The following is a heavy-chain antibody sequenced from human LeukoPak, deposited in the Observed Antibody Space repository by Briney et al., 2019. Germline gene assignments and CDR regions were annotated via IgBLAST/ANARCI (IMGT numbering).Heavy chain of an antibody. J-gene: IGHJ4*02. CDR1: GFTFSNYG. Sequence: GGSLRLSCAASGFTFSNYGMHWVRQAPGKGLEWVAVIWYDGNNKYYGDSVKGRFTISRDNSKNTLYLQMNSLRAEDTAVYYCARVYSSGWYGIDYWGQGTLVTVSS. CDR3: ARVYSSGWYGIDY. CDR2: IWYDGNNK. V-gene: IGHV3-33*01. D-gene: IGHD6-19*01.